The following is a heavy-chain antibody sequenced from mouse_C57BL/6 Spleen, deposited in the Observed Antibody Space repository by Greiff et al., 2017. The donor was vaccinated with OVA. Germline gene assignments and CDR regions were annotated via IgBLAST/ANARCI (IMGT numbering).Heavy chain of an antibody. V-gene: IGHV1-62-3*01. CDR1: GYTFTSYW. D-gene: IGHD6-1*01. J-gene: IGHJ2*01. CDR3: ARRAASFDY. Sequence: QVQLQQPGAELVKPGASVKLSCKASGYTFTSYWMHWVKQRPGRGLEWIGRIDPNSGGTKYNEKFKGKATVTADTSSNTAYMQLSSLTTEDSAIYYCARRAASFDYWGQGTTRTVSS. CDR2: IDPNSGGT.